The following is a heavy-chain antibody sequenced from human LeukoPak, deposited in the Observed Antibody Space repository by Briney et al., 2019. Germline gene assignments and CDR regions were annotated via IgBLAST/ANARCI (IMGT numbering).Heavy chain of an antibody. CDR2: IYYSGST. V-gene: IGHV4-59*01. J-gene: IGHJ3*02. CDR1: GGSISSYY. Sequence: SETLSLTCTVSGGSISSYYWSWIRQPPGKGLEWIGYIYYSGSTNYNPSLKSRVTISVDTSKNQFSLKLSSVTAADTAVYYCARDRGYYDSSGYDAFDIWGQGTMVTVSS. D-gene: IGHD3-22*01. CDR3: ARDRGYYDSSGYDAFDI.